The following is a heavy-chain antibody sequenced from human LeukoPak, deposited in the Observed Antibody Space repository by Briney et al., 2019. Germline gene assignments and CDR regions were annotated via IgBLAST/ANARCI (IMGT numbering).Heavy chain of an antibody. J-gene: IGHJ4*02. CDR2: ISGSGGST. CDR1: GFTFSSYA. V-gene: IGHV3-23*01. CDR3: AKISDSSGYYFYFDY. Sequence: GGSLRLSCAASGFTFSSYAMSWVRQAPGKGLEWVSAISGSGGSTYYADSVKGRFTISRDNSKNTLYLQMNSLRAEDTAVYYCAKISDSSGYYFYFDYWGQGTLVPVSS. D-gene: IGHD3-22*01.